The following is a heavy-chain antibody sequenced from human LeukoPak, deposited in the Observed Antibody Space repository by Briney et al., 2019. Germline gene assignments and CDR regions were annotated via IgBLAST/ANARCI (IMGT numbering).Heavy chain of an antibody. V-gene: IGHV7-4-1*02. CDR2: ISTNTENP. D-gene: IGHD6-13*01. CDR1: GYTFTSYA. Sequence: ASVKVSCKASGYTFTSYAMNWVRQAPGQGLEWMGWISTNTENPTYAQGFTGRFVFSLDISVNTAYLQISSLKAEDSAVYYCARQNTIAAPGTRFDPWGQGTLVTVSS. J-gene: IGHJ5*02. CDR3: ARQNTIAAPGTRFDP.